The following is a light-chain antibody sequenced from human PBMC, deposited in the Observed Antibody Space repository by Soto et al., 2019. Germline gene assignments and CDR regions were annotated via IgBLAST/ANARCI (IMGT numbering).Light chain of an antibody. J-gene: IGKJ1*01. CDR2: LGS. Sequence: DIVMTQSPLSLPVTPGEPASISCRSSQSLLHSNGYNYLHWYLQKPGQSPQLLIYLGSNRASGVPDRFSGSGSGTDFTLKISRVEAEDVGVYYCMQPLQTPWTFGQGTKVEIK. CDR3: MQPLQTPWT. V-gene: IGKV2-28*01. CDR1: QSLLHSNGYNY.